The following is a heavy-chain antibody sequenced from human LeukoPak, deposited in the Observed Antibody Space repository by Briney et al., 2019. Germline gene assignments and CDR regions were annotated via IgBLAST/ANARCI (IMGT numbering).Heavy chain of an antibody. Sequence: SGPTLVNPTQTLTLTCTFSGFSLSTSGVGVGWIRQPPGKALKWLALIYWDDDKRYSPSLKSRLTITKDTSKNQVVLTMTNMDPVDTATYYCAHSKRRQQLVPGYFDYWGQGTLVTVSS. D-gene: IGHD6-13*01. CDR2: IYWDDDK. CDR1: GFSLSTSGVG. V-gene: IGHV2-5*02. J-gene: IGHJ4*02. CDR3: AHSKRRQQLVPGYFDY.